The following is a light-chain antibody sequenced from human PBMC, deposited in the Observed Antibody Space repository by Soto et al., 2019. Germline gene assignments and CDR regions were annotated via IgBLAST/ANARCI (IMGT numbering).Light chain of an antibody. CDR3: LQNYNHPWT. CDR1: QNINSY. Sequence: DIERTQSPSSLSASVEDRVTISCRASQNINSYLNWYQQKPGKAPKLLIYAASSLQSGVPSRFSGSGYGTHFPLTITSLQTEDVAIYYCLQNYNHPWTFGQGTKVDI. V-gene: IGKV1-39*01. CDR2: AAS. J-gene: IGKJ1*01.